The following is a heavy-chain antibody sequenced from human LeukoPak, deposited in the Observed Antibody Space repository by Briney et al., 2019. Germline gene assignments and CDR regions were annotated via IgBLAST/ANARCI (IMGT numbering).Heavy chain of an antibody. CDR3: ARVAHRFYDSRGRAFDI. Sequence: SETLSLTCAVYGGSFSGYYWSWIRQPPGKGLEWIGEINHSGSTNYNPSLKSRVTISVDPSKNQFSLKLSSVTAADTAVYYCARVAHRFYDSRGRAFDIWGQGTMVTVSS. V-gene: IGHV4-34*01. CDR1: GGSFSGYY. D-gene: IGHD3-22*01. CDR2: INHSGST. J-gene: IGHJ3*02.